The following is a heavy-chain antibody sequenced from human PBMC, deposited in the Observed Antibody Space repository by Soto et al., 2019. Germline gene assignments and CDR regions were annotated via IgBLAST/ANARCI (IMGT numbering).Heavy chain of an antibody. J-gene: IGHJ4*02. D-gene: IGHD4-17*01. CDR3: AKNKRSAIDY. V-gene: IGHV3-23*01. CDR2: ITGSGAGI. Sequence: LRLSCAASGFTFSTFAMSWVRQAPGKGLDWVSLITGSGAGIYYADSVEGRFTISRDNSKNTVYLQMNSLRVEDTAIYYCAKNKRSAIDYWGQGTLVTVSS. CDR1: GFTFSTFA.